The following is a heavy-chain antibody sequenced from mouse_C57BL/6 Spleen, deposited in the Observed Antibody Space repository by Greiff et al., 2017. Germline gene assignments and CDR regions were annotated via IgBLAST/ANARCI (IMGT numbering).Heavy chain of an antibody. V-gene: IGHV1-52*01. J-gene: IGHJ2*01. CDR3: ATGTRDFDY. CDR2: IDPSDSET. CDR1: GYTFTSYW. D-gene: IGHD4-1*01. Sequence: VQLQESGAELVRPGSSVKLSCKASGYTFTSYWMHWVKQRPIQGLEWIGNIDPSDSETHYNQKFKDKATLTVDKSSSTAYMQLSSLTSEDSAVYYCATGTRDFDYWGQGTTLTVSS.